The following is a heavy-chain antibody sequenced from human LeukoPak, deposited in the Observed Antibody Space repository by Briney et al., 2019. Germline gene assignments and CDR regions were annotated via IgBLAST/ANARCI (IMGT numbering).Heavy chain of an antibody. Sequence: ASVKVSCKTSGYTLTNFDINWVRQATGQGLEWLGWMNPYTGKTGYAQKFQGRVTMTRDTSITTAYMELSRLRSDDTAVYYCARVETVRGSYSDYWGQGTLVTVSS. CDR1: GYTLTNFD. V-gene: IGHV1-8*02. CDR3: ARVETVRGSYSDY. J-gene: IGHJ4*02. D-gene: IGHD1-26*01. CDR2: MNPYTGKT.